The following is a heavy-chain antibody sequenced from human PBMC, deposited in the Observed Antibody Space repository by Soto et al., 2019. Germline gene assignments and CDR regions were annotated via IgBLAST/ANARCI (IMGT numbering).Heavy chain of an antibody. CDR2: VSHDGINT. J-gene: IGHJ4*02. D-gene: IGHD1-26*01. CDR3: AREKTVGGIRLDN. CDR1: GFTFTNYP. Sequence: QVQLVESGGGVVQPGRSLRLSCAASGFTFTNYPMHWVRQAPGKGLEWVAVVSHDGINTYYADSVKGRFTISRDNSKNTLYLPLNSLRTEDTAVFYCAREKTVGGIRLDNWGQGTLVTVSS. V-gene: IGHV3-30-3*01.